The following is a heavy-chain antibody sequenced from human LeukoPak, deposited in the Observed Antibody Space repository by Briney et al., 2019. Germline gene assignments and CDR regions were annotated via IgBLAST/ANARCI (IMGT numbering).Heavy chain of an antibody. Sequence: PGGSLRLSCAVSGFTFSGYWMSWVRQAPGKGLEWVANIKEDGSEKHYVNSVNGRFTISRDNAKNTLYLQMNSLRAEDTAVYYCARRIQGMAPYYFDYWGQGTLVTVSS. CDR3: ARRIQGMAPYYFDY. CDR2: IKEDGSEK. J-gene: IGHJ4*02. CDR1: GFTFSGYW. V-gene: IGHV3-7*01. D-gene: IGHD5-24*01.